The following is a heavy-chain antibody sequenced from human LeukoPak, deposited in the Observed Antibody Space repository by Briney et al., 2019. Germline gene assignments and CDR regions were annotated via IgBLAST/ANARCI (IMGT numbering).Heavy chain of an antibody. CDR2: ISWNSGSI. Sequence: GRSLRLSCAASGFTFDDYAMHWVRQAPGKGLEWVSGISWNSGSIGYADSVKGRFTISRDNAKNSLYLQMNSLRVEDTALYYCAKDTGYYYDSSGYWYWGQGTLVTVSS. J-gene: IGHJ4*02. CDR3: AKDTGYYYDSSGYWY. CDR1: GFTFDDYA. V-gene: IGHV3-9*01. D-gene: IGHD3-22*01.